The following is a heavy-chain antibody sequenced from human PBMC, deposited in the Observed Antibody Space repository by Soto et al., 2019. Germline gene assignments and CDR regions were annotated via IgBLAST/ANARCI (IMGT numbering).Heavy chain of an antibody. CDR2: IKSKTDGGTT. Sequence: GGSLRLSCAASGFTFSNAWMSWVRQAPGKGLEWVGRIKSKTDGGTTDYAAPVKGRFTISRDDSKNTLYLQMNSLKTEDTAVYYCTTEIPHGGDQLLSHYFDYWGQGTLVTVSS. D-gene: IGHD2-2*01. J-gene: IGHJ4*02. V-gene: IGHV3-15*01. CDR1: GFTFSNAW. CDR3: TTEIPHGGDQLLSHYFDY.